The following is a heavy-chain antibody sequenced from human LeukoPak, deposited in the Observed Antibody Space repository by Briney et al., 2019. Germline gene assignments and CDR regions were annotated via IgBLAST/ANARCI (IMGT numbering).Heavy chain of an antibody. CDR1: GFTFSSYS. J-gene: IGHJ6*03. CDR3: AKGSKLVVITRDHYMAV. CDR2: ISSSSSYI. V-gene: IGHV3-21*01. Sequence: PGGSLRLSCAASGFTFSSYSMNWVRQAPGKGLGWVSSISSSSSYIYYADSVKGRFTISRDNAKNSLYLQMNSLRAEDTAVYYCAKGSKLVVITRDHYMAVWGKGTTVTISS. D-gene: IGHD3-22*01.